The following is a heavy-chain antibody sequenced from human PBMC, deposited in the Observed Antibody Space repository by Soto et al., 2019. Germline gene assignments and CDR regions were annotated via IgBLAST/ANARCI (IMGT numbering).Heavy chain of an antibody. CDR1: GFNFKNAW. CDR2: IKSETDGGTT. Sequence: GGSLRLSCAASGFNFKNAWMNWVRQAPGKGLEWVGRIKSETDGGTTDYAAPVKGRFTISRDDSKSTLFLQMNSLKTEDTGVYYCAAMKTYWGQGTPVTVPQ. D-gene: IGHD3-16*01. V-gene: IGHV3-15*07. J-gene: IGHJ4*02. CDR3: AAMKTY.